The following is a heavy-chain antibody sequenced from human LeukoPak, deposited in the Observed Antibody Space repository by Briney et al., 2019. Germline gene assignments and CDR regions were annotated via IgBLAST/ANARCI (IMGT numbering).Heavy chain of an antibody. Sequence: ASVKVSCKASGYTFTGYHMHWVRQAPGQGLEWMGWINPNTGDTNYAQKFQGRVTMTRDTSVSTAYMELSRLRSDDTAVYYCARDHCTSSGCYEYYYYGVDVWGQGTTVTVSS. D-gene: IGHD2-2*01. CDR1: GYTFTGYH. V-gene: IGHV1-2*02. J-gene: IGHJ6*02. CDR3: ARDHCTSSGCYEYYYYGVDV. CDR2: INPNTGDT.